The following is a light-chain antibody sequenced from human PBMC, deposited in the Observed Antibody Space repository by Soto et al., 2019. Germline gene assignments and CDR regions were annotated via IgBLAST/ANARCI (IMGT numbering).Light chain of an antibody. V-gene: IGLV2-11*01. J-gene: IGLJ3*02. CDR1: SSDVGAYNW. CDR3: CSYSGSYTLV. Sequence: QSALTQPRSVSGSPGQSVTISCAGTSSDVGAYNWVSWYQQHPGKVPKLIIYDVTRRPSGFPARFSCSKSVNTASLTISGLHADHEDDYYCCSYSGSYTLVFGGGTKLTVL. CDR2: DVT.